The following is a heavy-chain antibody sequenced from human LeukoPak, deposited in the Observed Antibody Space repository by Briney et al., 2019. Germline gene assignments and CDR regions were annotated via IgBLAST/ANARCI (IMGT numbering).Heavy chain of an antibody. Sequence: PSETLSLTCTVSGGSISSYYWSWIRHPPGKGLEWIGYIYYSGSTNYNPSLKSRVTISVDTSKNQFSLKLSSVTAADTAVYYCARVPSSSWADYWGQGTLVTVSS. V-gene: IGHV4-59*01. D-gene: IGHD6-13*01. CDR1: GGSISSYY. CDR3: ARVPSSSWADY. J-gene: IGHJ4*02. CDR2: IYYSGST.